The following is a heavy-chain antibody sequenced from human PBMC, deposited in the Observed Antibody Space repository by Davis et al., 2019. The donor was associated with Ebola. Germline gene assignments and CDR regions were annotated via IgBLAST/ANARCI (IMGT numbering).Heavy chain of an antibody. Sequence: GSLRLSCAVYGGSFSGYYWSWIRQPPGKGLEWIGYIYYSGSTNYNPSLKSRVTISVDTSKNQFSLKLSSVTAADTAVYYCARGSGYSGYDYGLYDYWGQGTLVTVSS. CDR2: IYYSGST. D-gene: IGHD5-12*01. J-gene: IGHJ4*02. CDR3: ARGSGYSGYDYGLYDY. CDR1: GGSFSGYY. V-gene: IGHV4-59*01.